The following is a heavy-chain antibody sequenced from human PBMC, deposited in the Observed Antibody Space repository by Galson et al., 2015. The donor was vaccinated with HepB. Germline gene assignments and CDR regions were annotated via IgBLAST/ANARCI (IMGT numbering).Heavy chain of an antibody. CDR3: ARMSGRQLGNCYVKT. V-gene: IGHV3-23*01. CDR2: IGSSGRT. CDR1: GFPFSNFA. Sequence: SLRLSCAASGFPFSNFAMNWVRQAPGKGLEWVSEIGSSGRTIYADSVRGRFTISRDNSENTLYLQMNGLRAEDTATYYCARMSGRQLGNCYVKTWGQGTLVTVSS. D-gene: IGHD6-13*01. J-gene: IGHJ4*02.